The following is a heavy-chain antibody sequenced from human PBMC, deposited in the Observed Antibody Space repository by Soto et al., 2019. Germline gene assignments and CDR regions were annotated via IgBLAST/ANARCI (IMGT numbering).Heavy chain of an antibody. Sequence: PSETLSLTCTVSGGSISSSSYYWGWIRQPPGKGLEWIGSIYYSGSTYYNPSLKSRVTISVDTSKNQFSLELSSVTAADTAVYYCAREGYGGGSYYYYGLDVWGQGTTVTVSS. J-gene: IGHJ6*02. CDR1: GGSISSSSYY. CDR3: AREGYGGGSYYYYGLDV. CDR2: IYYSGST. D-gene: IGHD5-12*01. V-gene: IGHV4-39*07.